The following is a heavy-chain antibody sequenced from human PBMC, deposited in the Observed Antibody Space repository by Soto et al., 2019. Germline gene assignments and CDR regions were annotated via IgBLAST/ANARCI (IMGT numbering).Heavy chain of an antibody. CDR3: ARSGGLDRDFNY. D-gene: IGHD2-15*01. CDR1: GGTFSSDS. V-gene: IGHV1-69*05. Sequence: QVQLVQSGAEVKKPGSSVKVSCKASGGTFSSDSFSWVRQAPGQGLEWMGGIIPMFDTPIYAQKFQDRVTIXXXESTSTXXXXXXXLRSXDXAXYYXARSGGLDRDFNYWGQGSLVTVSS. CDR2: IIPMFDTP. J-gene: IGHJ4*02.